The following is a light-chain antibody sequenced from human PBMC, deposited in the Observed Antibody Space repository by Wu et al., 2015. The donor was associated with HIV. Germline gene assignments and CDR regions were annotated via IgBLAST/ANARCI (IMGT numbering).Light chain of an antibody. V-gene: IGKV3-15*01. CDR3: QQYNNWPPKG. CDR1: QSVSSN. Sequence: EIVMTQSPATLSVSPGERATLSCRASQSVSSNLAWYQQKPGQTPRLLIYGASTRATGIPARFSGSGSGTEFTLTINSMQSEDFAVYYCQQYNNWPPKGFGGGTKVEIK. CDR2: GAS. J-gene: IGKJ4*01.